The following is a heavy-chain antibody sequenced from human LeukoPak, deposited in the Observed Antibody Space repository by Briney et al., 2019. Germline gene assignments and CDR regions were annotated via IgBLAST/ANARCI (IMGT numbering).Heavy chain of an antibody. CDR2: ITPYSGNT. J-gene: IGHJ4*02. D-gene: IGHD3-16*02. V-gene: IGHV1-18*01. CDR3: ATDLYVWGSYHVFDY. Sequence: ASVKVSCKASGYTFTNYGISWVRQAPGQGLEWMGWITPYSGNTNYAQKFQGRVTMTTDTSTSTAYMELRSLRSDDTAVYYCATDLYVWGSYHVFDYWGQGTLVTVSS. CDR1: GYTFTNYG.